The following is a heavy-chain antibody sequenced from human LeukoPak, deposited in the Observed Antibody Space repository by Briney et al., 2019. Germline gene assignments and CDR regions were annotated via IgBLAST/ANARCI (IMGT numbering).Heavy chain of an antibody. J-gene: IGHJ6*03. CDR2: AVPVYATP. V-gene: IGHV1-69*05. CDR1: GDTFTTYG. CDR3: VTVVRNYGLDSYYYLDV. Sequence: SVKVSCKASGDTFTTYGLNWVRQAPGQGLEWMGGAVPVYATPNSAQKFQGRVTFTTDESRNTLYMELSSLRSEDTAVYYCVTVVRNYGLDSYYYLDVWGSGITVTVSS. D-gene: IGHD3-10*01.